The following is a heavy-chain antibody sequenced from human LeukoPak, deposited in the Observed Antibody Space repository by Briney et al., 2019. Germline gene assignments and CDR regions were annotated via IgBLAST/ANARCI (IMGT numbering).Heavy chain of an antibody. CDR3: ARDLGGYSRNFDY. D-gene: IGHD6-13*01. CDR1: GGSVNCFH. V-gene: IGHV4-4*07. Sequence: KASVTLSRTASGSGGSVNCFHWGRKPPAPGQGLKWIGRIYTSGSTNYNPSLKSRVTMSVDTSKNQFSLKLSSVTAADTAVYYCARDLGGYSRNFDYWGQGTLVTVSS. CDR2: IYTSGST. J-gene: IGHJ4*02.